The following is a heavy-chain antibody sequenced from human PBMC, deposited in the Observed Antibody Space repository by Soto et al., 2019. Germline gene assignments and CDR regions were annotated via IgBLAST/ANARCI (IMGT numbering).Heavy chain of an antibody. D-gene: IGHD1-26*01. CDR3: ARVSGSYSYYYYGMDX. J-gene: IGHJ6*02. CDR2: IYYSGST. Sequence: SETLSLTCTVSGGSISSGGYYWSWIRQHPGKGMEWIGYIYYSGSTYYNPSLTSRVTISVDTSKNQFSLKLSSVTAADTAVYYCARVSGSYSYYYYGMDXWGQVTTVTVS. CDR1: GGSISSGGYY. V-gene: IGHV4-31*03.